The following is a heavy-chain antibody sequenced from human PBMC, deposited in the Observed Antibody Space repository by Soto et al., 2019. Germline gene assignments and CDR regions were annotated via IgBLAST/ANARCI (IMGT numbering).Heavy chain of an antibody. J-gene: IGHJ6*03. D-gene: IGHD2-2*01. CDR2: IKQDGSEK. V-gene: IGHV3-7*01. CDR1: GVTCSRCW. CDR3: ARAVGRYYYYMDV. Sequence: GGLLRLSCGAAGVTCSRCWMSWVRQAPGKGLEWVANIKQDGSEKYYVDSVKGRFTISRDNAKNSLYLQMNSLRAEDTAVYYCARAVGRYYYYMDVWGKGTTVTVSS.